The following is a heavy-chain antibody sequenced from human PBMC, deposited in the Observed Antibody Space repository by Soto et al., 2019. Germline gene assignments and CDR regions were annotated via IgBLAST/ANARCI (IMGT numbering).Heavy chain of an antibody. J-gene: IGHJ4*02. V-gene: IGHV1-18*01. CDR1: GYTFTSYG. D-gene: IGHD3-10*01. Sequence: ASVKVSCKTSGYTFTSYGISWVRQAPGQGLEWMGWISTYNANTNYAQKLQGRVTMTTDTSTSTAYMELRSLRSDDTAVYYCGRASGSYYSGPFDYWGQRTLVTGSS. CDR3: GRASGSYYSGPFDY. CDR2: ISTYNANT.